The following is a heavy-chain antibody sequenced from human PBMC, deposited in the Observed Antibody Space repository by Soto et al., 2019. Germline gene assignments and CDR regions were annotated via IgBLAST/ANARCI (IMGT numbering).Heavy chain of an antibody. V-gene: IGHV3-23*01. J-gene: IGHJ4*02. D-gene: IGHD5-12*01. CDR2: ISDSAGRT. Sequence: GGSLRLSCAASKFTFSSYGMTWVRQAPGKGLEWVAGISDSAGRTDYADSVKGRFTISRDDSKNTLYLQMNSLRSEDTAVYYCARGYNGYASFDFWGQGTLVTVSS. CDR3: ARGYNGYASFDF. CDR1: KFTFSSYG.